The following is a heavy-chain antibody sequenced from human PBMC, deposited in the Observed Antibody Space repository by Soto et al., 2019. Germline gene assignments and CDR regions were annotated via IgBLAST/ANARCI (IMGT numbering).Heavy chain of an antibody. J-gene: IGHJ5*02. D-gene: IGHD3-22*01. CDR2: ISSSSSYT. Sequence: PGGSLRLSCAASGFTFSDYYMSWIRQAPGKGLEWVSYISSSSSYTNYADSVKGRFTISRDNAKNSLYLQMNSLRAEDTAVYYCAREKYYYDSSGYNEYNWFDPWGQGT. CDR1: GFTFSDYY. CDR3: AREKYYYDSSGYNEYNWFDP. V-gene: IGHV3-11*06.